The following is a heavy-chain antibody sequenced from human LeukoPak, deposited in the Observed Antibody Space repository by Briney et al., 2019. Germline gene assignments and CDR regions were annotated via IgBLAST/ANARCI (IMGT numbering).Heavy chain of an antibody. CDR2: IIPIFGTV. CDR1: GGTFSSYA. Sequence: GASVKVSCKASGGTFSSYAISWVRQAPGQGLEWMGVIIPIFGTVKYAQKFQGRVTITADESTSTAYMELSSLRSEDTAVYYCARAIKYYYDSSGYYPDDAFDIWGQGTMVTVSS. V-gene: IGHV1-69*13. CDR3: ARAIKYYYDSSGYYPDDAFDI. D-gene: IGHD3-22*01. J-gene: IGHJ3*02.